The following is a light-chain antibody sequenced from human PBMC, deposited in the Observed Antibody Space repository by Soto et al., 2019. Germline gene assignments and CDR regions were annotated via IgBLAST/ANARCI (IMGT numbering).Light chain of an antibody. V-gene: IGKV3-20*01. CDR3: QQYGSSSWR. J-gene: IGKJ1*01. CDR2: GAS. Sequence: EIVWTQSPGTLSLSPGERATLSCRSSQSVSSSYLAWYQQKPGQAPRLLIYGASSRATGIPDRFSGSGSGTDFTLTISRLEPEDFAVYYCQQYGSSSWRFGQGTKVDI. CDR1: QSVSSSY.